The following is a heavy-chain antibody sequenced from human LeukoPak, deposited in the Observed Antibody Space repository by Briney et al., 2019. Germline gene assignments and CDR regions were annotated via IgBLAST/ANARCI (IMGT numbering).Heavy chain of an antibody. CDR1: GFTFSSYG. CDR3: ATSPYDSSGYYAY. V-gene: IGHV3-30*03. J-gene: IGHJ4*02. CDR2: ISHDGTKN. Sequence: PGGSLRLSCAVSGFTFSSYGIHWVRQAPGKGLEWVTFISHDGTKNYYADSVKGRFTVSRDNSKNTLYLQMDSLRADDTAVYYCATSPYDSSGYYAYWGQGTLVTVSS. D-gene: IGHD3-22*01.